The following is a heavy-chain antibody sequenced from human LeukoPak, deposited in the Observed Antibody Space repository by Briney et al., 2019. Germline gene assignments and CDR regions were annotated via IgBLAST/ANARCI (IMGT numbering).Heavy chain of an antibody. Sequence: SVKVSCKASGGTLSSYAISWVRQAPGQGLEWMGRIIPIFGTANYAQKFQGRVTITTDESTSTAYMELSSLRSEDTAVYYCARVEWELRRYFDYWGQGTLVTVSS. CDR2: IIPIFGTA. CDR3: ARVEWELRRYFDY. CDR1: GGTLSSYA. V-gene: IGHV1-69*05. D-gene: IGHD1-26*01. J-gene: IGHJ4*02.